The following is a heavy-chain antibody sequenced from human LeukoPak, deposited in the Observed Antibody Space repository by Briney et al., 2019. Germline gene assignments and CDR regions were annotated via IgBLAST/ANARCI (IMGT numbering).Heavy chain of an antibody. Sequence: GGSLRLSCAASGFTFSDYYMTWIRQAPGKGLEWVPYISRSGSTIYYTDSVKGRFTISRDNAKNSLYLQMNSLRAEDTAVYYCARDRVAGSSFDYWGQGTLVTVSS. J-gene: IGHJ4*02. D-gene: IGHD6-19*01. V-gene: IGHV3-11*01. CDR3: ARDRVAGSSFDY. CDR2: ISRSGSTI. CDR1: GFTFSDYY.